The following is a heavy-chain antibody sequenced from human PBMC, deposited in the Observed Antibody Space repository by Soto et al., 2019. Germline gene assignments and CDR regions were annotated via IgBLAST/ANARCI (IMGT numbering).Heavy chain of an antibody. V-gene: IGHV3-23*01. CDR3: ANKRSVTTLGY. D-gene: IGHD4-4*01. CDR1: GFTFSSYA. Sequence: EVQLLESGGGLVQPGGSLRLSCAASGFTFSSYAMSWVRQAPGKGMEWVSAISGSGGSTYYADSVKGRFTISRDNSKNTLYLQMNRLRAEDTAVYYCANKRSVTTLGYWGQGTLVTVSS. J-gene: IGHJ4*02. CDR2: ISGSGGST.